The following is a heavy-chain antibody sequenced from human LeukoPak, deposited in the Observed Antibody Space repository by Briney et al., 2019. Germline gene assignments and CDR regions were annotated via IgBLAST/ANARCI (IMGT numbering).Heavy chain of an antibody. CDR2: IKSKTDGGTT. CDR1: GGSISSYY. J-gene: IGHJ4*02. Sequence: PSETLSLTCTVSGGSISSYYWSWIRQPPGKGLEWVGRIKSKTDGGTTDYAAPVKGRFTISRDDSKNTLYLQMNSLKTEDTAVYYCTTDLGDYWGQGTLVTVSS. V-gene: IGHV3-15*01. CDR3: TTDLGDY.